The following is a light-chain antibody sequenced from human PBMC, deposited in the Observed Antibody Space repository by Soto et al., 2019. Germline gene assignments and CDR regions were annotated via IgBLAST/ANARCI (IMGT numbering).Light chain of an antibody. Sequence: QSALTQPPSVSGAPGQRVTISCTGSSSNIGAGYDVHWYQQLPGTAPKLLISGNNNRPSGVPDRFSGSKSGTSASLAITGLQAEDEADYYCSSYTSSSTWVFGGGTKLTVL. V-gene: IGLV1-40*01. J-gene: IGLJ3*02. CDR2: GNN. CDR1: SSNIGAGYD. CDR3: SSYTSSSTWV.